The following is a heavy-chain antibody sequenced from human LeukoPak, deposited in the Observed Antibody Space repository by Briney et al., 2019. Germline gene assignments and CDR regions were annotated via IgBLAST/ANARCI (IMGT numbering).Heavy chain of an antibody. CDR2: ISGSGGTT. V-gene: IGHV3-23*01. CDR3: AKNIAAPTTPFDY. CDR1: GFTFSTYD. J-gene: IGHJ4*02. D-gene: IGHD6-13*01. Sequence: PGGSLRLSCAASGFTFSTYDMNWVRQAPGKGLEWVSGISGSGGTTYYADSVKGRFTISRDNSKNSLYLQMNYLRAEDTALYYCAKNIAAPTTPFDYWGQGTLVTVSS.